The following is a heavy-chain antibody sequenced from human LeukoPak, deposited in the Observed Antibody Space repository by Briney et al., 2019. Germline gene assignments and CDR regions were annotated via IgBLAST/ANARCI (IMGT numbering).Heavy chain of an antibody. CDR3: ARTQPQRYSYGYYDY. CDR2: ISYDGSNK. Sequence: GGSLRLSFAASGFTLSSYSMHRVRQAPGQGLEWVAVISYDGSNKYYADSVKGRFTISRDNSKNTLYLQMNSLRAEDTAVYYCARTQPQRYSYGYYDYWGQGTLVTVSS. D-gene: IGHD5-18*01. V-gene: IGHV3-30-3*01. J-gene: IGHJ4*02. CDR1: GFTLSSYS.